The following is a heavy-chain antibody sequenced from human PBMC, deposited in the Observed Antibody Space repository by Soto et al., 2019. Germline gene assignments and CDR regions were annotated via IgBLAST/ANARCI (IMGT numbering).Heavy chain of an antibody. CDR1: GFSLTSYA. CDR3: AKERGYGANTYYFDH. Sequence: EVLLLECGGGLVQPGGSLRLSCAVSGFSLTSYALTWVRQPPGKGLEWVSSISGSDGGTYYADSVKGRFTLSRDNSKNMLYLQMNSLRAEDTAIYFCAKERGYGANTYYFDHWGQGTLVTVSS. D-gene: IGHD4-17*01. V-gene: IGHV3-23*01. CDR2: ISGSDGGT. J-gene: IGHJ4*02.